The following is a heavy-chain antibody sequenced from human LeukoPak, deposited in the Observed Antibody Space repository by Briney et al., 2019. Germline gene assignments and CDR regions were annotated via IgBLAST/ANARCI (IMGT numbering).Heavy chain of an antibody. CDR3: TENPYITDVDY. Sequence: GGSLRLSCVVSGFTVDSAFVTWVRQPPGKGLEYVGRIKSETDGGTIDYGAPVKGRFTISRDASKNTLFLQMNTLKSEDTAVYYCTENPYITDVDYWGKGTLVPAAS. D-gene: IGHD3-3*01. CDR2: IKSETDGGTI. J-gene: IGHJ4*02. V-gene: IGHV3-15*01. CDR1: GFTVDSAF.